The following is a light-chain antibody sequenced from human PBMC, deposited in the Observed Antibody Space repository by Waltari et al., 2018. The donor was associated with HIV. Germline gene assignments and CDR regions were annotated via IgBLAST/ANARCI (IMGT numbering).Light chain of an antibody. V-gene: IGLV2-23*02. CDR1: WSDIVSYDI. CDR3: CSYAGSGTFVV. J-gene: IGLJ3*02. CDR2: DVN. Sequence: QSALTQPASVSGSPGQSITLSCSGTWSDIVSYDIVSWYTHFPGISPKRIFYDVNKRPSGVSPRYSGSKSGNTASLVISGLQAEDEADYYCCSYAGSGTFVVFGGGTRLTV.